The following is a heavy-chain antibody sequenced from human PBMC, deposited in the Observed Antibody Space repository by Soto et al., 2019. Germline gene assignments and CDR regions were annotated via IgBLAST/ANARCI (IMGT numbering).Heavy chain of an antibody. CDR2: INPSVGFT. CDR3: ARSRPTSYYGSSAYYAFDY. D-gene: IGHD3-22*01. Sequence: QVQLVQSGAEVKKPGASVKVSCKASGYSFTSYYLHWVRQAPGQGLEWMGIINPSVGFTNYAQKFQGRVTMTRDTSSSTVYMELSTLRSEDTAVYYCARSRPTSYYGSSAYYAFDYWGQGTLVTVSS. V-gene: IGHV1-46*01. CDR1: GYSFTSYY. J-gene: IGHJ4*02.